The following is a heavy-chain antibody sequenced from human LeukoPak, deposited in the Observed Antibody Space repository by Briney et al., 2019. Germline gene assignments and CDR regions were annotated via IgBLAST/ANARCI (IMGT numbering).Heavy chain of an antibody. D-gene: IGHD6-19*01. CDR2: INPSGGST. Sequence: ASVKVPCKASGYTFTSYYMHWVRQAPGQGLEWMGIINPSGGSTSYAQKFQGRVTMTRDTSTSTVYMELSSLRSEDTAVYYCARATTGYSSGWSTTDYWGQGTLVTVSS. V-gene: IGHV1-46*01. J-gene: IGHJ4*02. CDR3: ARATTGYSSGWSTTDY. CDR1: GYTFTSYY.